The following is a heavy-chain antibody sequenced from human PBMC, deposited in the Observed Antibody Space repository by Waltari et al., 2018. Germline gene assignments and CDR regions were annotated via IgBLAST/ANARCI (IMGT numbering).Heavy chain of an antibody. CDR3: AHTIFGVVIPTMNYYFDY. CDR1: GFSISTSGVG. J-gene: IGHJ4*02. V-gene: IGHV2-5*01. Sequence: QITLKESGPTLVKPTQTLTLTCTFSGFSISTSGVGVGWIRQPPGQALEWLALIYWNDDKRYSPSLKSRLTITKDTSKNQVVLTMTNMDPVDTATYYCAHTIFGVVIPTMNYYFDYWGQGTLVTVSS. D-gene: IGHD3-3*01. CDR2: IYWNDDK.